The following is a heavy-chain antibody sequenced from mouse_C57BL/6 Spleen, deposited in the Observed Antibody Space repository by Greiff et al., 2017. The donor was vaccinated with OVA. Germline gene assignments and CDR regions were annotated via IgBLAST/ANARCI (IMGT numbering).Heavy chain of an antibody. CDR3: ASPDDPFAY. V-gene: IGHV1-26*01. Sequence: EVQLQQSGPELVKPGASVKISCKASGYTFTDYYMNWVKQSHGKSLEWIGDINPNNGGTSYNQKFKGKATLTVDTSSSTAYMELRSLTSEDSAVYYCASPDDPFAYWGQGTLVTVSA. CDR2: INPNNGGT. CDR1: GYTFTDYY. J-gene: IGHJ3*01.